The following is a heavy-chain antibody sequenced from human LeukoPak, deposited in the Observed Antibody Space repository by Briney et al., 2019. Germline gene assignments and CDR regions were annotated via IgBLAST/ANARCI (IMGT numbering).Heavy chain of an antibody. D-gene: IGHD6-19*01. V-gene: IGHV4-39*07. CDR2: VYYSGTT. J-gene: IGHJ4*02. CDR1: GGSISSSSYY. CDR3: ARGTLYRGWSYYLDF. Sequence: SETLSPTCTVSGGSISSSSYYWGWIRQPPGKALEWIGSVYYSGTTSYNPSLKSRVTISVDMSKNHFSLRLRSVTAADTAMYYCARGTLYRGWSYYLDFWGQGSQVTVSS.